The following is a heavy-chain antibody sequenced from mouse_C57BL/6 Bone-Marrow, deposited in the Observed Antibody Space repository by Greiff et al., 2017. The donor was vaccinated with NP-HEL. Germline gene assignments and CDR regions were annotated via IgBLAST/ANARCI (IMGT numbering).Heavy chain of an antibody. D-gene: IGHD2-3*01. CDR2: IDPENGDT. CDR1: GFNIKDDY. V-gene: IGHV14-4*01. J-gene: IGHJ3*01. CDR3: TTYPYDGFPFAY. Sequence: LVESGAELVRPGASVKLSCTASGFNIKDDYMHWVKQRPEQGLEWIGWIDPENGDTEYASKFQGKATITADTSSNTAYLQLSSLTSEDTAVYYCTTYPYDGFPFAYWGQGTLVTVSA.